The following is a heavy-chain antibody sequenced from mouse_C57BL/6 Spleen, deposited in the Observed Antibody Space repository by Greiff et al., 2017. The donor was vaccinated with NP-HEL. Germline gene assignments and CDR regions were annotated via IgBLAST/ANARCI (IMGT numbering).Heavy chain of an antibody. J-gene: IGHJ2*01. V-gene: IGHV5-17*01. Sequence: EVQLQQSGGGLVKPGGSLKLSCAASGFTFSDYGMHWVRQAPETGLEWVAYISSGSRTIFYADTLKGRFTISRVHSKHTLFLQMTSMRSEDTAMYYCARSGGSSYRIDYWGQGTTLTVSS. D-gene: IGHD1-1*01. CDR3: ARSGGSSYRIDY. CDR1: GFTFSDYG. CDR2: ISSGSRTI.